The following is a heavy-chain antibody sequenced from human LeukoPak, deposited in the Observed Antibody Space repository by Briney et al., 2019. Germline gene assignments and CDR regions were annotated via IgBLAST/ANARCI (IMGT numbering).Heavy chain of an antibody. J-gene: IGHJ6*03. CDR1: GGSISSSSYY. D-gene: IGHD3-22*01. CDR3: ARVVYDSSGYYSKLYYYYMDV. CDR2: IYTSGST. V-gene: IGHV4-61*02. Sequence: PSETLSLTCTVSGGSISSSSYYWSWIRQPAGKGLEWIGRIYTSGSTNYNPSLKSRVTMSVDTSKNQFSLKLSSVTAADTAVYYCARVVYDSSGYYSKLYYYYMDVWGKGTTVTISS.